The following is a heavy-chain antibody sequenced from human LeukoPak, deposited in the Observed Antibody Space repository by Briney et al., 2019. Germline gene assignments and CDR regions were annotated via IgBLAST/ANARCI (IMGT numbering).Heavy chain of an antibody. CDR1: GFTFSSYG. Sequence: TGGSLRLSRAASGFTFSSYGMHWVRQAPGKGLEWVAFIRYDGSNKYYADSVKGRFTISRDNSKNTLYLQMNSLRAEDTAVYYCTRAEDIVATIGAFDIWXQGTMVTVSS. V-gene: IGHV3-30*02. J-gene: IGHJ3*02. CDR2: IRYDGSNK. CDR3: TRAEDIVATIGAFDI. D-gene: IGHD5-12*01.